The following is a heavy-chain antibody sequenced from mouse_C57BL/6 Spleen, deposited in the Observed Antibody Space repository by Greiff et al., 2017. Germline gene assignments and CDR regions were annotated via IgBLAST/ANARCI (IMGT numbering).Heavy chain of an antibody. V-gene: IGHV5-4*01. CDR2: ISDGGSYT. J-gene: IGHJ1*03. Sequence: EVMLVESGGGLVKPGGSLKLSCAASGFTFSSYAMSWVRQTPEKRLEWVATISDGGSYTYYPDNVKGRFTIARDKAKNNLYLQMSQLKSEDTAMYYGAREWGMISNWYFEVWGTGTTVTVA. CDR1: GFTFSSYA. CDR3: AREWGMISNWYFEV. D-gene: IGHD2-4*01.